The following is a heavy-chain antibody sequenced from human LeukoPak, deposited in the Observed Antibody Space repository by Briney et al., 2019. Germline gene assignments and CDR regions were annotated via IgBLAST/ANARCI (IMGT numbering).Heavy chain of an antibody. Sequence: SVKVSCKASGGTFSSYAISWVRRAPGQGLEWMGGIIPIFGTADYAQKFQGRVTITADESTSTAYMELSSLRSEDTAVYYCARGGYDSSGYVDYWGQGTLVTVSS. CDR1: GGTFSSYA. J-gene: IGHJ4*02. CDR2: IIPIFGTA. D-gene: IGHD3-22*01. V-gene: IGHV1-69*01. CDR3: ARGGYDSSGYVDY.